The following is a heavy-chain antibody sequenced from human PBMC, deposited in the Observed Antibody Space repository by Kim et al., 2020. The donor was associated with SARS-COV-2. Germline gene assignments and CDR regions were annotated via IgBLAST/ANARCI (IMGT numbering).Heavy chain of an antibody. Sequence: GGSLRLSCVASGFTFSGSWMSWVRQAPGKGLEWVATIKQGDSEQYYVDSVKGRFTISRDNAKKSLYLQLNSLRAEDTAVYYCAKISPRSSFDYWGQGTLV. D-gene: IGHD6-6*01. CDR3: AKISPRSSFDY. CDR2: IKQGDSEQ. CDR1: GFTFSGSW. V-gene: IGHV3-7*01. J-gene: IGHJ4*02.